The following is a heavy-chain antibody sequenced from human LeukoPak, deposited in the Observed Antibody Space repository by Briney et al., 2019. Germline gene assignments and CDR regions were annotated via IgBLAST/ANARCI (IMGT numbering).Heavy chain of an antibody. V-gene: IGHV4-39*07. CDR3: ARDASRIQLWPL. J-gene: IGHJ4*02. Sequence: SETLSLTCTVSGGSITSSSYYWGWIRQPPGRGLEWIGSIYYSGSTHYSPSLKSRVTISVDMSKNQFSLKLSSVTAADTAIYYCARDASRIQLWPLWGQGTLVTVSS. CDR1: GGSITSSSYY. D-gene: IGHD5-18*01. CDR2: IYYSGST.